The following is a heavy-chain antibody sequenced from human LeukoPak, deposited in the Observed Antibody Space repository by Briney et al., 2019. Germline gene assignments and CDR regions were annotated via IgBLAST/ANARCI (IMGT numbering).Heavy chain of an antibody. J-gene: IGHJ4*02. CDR1: GFTFSNYA. D-gene: IGHD4-17*01. Sequence: PGGSLRLSCAASGFTFSNYAMSWVRQAPGKGLEWVSPVSGSASNTYYADSVKGRFTISRDNSKTTLYLQMNSLRADDTAVYYCAKGFQTYGELSFDVWGQGTVVAVSS. V-gene: IGHV3-23*01. CDR2: VSGSASNT. CDR3: AKGFQTYGELSFDV.